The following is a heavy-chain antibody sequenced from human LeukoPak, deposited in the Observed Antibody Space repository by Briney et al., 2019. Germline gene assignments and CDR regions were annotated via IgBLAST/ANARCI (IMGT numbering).Heavy chain of an antibody. CDR3: ARVYYYDSSGYYFLDY. CDR1: GGSISSGDYY. Sequence: SETLSLTCTVSGGSISSGDYYWSWIRQPPGKGLEWIGYIYYSGSTYYNPSLKSRVTISVDTSKNQFSLKLSSVTAADTAVYYCARVYYYDSSGYYFLDYWGQGTLVTVSS. D-gene: IGHD3-22*01. V-gene: IGHV4-30-4*01. J-gene: IGHJ4*02. CDR2: IYYSGST.